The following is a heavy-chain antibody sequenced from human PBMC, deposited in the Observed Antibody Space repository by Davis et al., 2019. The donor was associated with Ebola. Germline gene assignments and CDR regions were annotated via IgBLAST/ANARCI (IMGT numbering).Heavy chain of an antibody. CDR3: GGKTIIDY. CDR2: INSDGSST. J-gene: IGHJ4*02. CDR1: GFTFSSYW. V-gene: IGHV3-74*01. D-gene: IGHD1/OR15-1a*01. Sequence: GESLKISCAASGFTFSSYWMHWVRQAPGKGLVWVSRINSDGSSTTYADSVKGRFTISRDNSKNTLYLQMNSLRAEDTAVYYCGGKTIIDYWGQGTLVTVSS.